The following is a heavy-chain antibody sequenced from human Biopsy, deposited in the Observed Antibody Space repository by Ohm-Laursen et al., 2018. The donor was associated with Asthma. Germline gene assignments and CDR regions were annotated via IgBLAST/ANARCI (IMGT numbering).Heavy chain of an antibody. Sequence: TQTLTLTSSFSGFSLRTPGVGVGWIRQSPGKALEWLALIFWDDYNLFRPSLKWRPTITKDPSKNQVVLTMTKMEPVDSGTYYCALSQDSGFDDHSPSWFDPWGQGTLVTVSS. D-gene: IGHD3-9*01. V-gene: IGHV2-5*02. CDR3: ALSQDSGFDDHSPSWFDP. CDR2: IFWDDYN. J-gene: IGHJ5*02. CDR1: GFSLRTPGVG.